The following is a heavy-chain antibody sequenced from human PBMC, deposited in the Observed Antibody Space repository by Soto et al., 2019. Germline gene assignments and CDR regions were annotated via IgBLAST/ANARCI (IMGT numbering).Heavy chain of an antibody. CDR3: VTGLRYSGMDV. Sequence: PXASLSLTCAVSGGCFSAYDWTWIRQPPGRGLEWIGEIDHSGSTNYNPSLESRVTISIDTAKNRFSLNVTSVTAADTAVYYCVTGLRYSGMDVWAQRTTVTVSS. CDR1: GGCFSAYD. J-gene: IGHJ6*02. D-gene: IGHD2-15*01. CDR2: IDHSGST. V-gene: IGHV4-34*01.